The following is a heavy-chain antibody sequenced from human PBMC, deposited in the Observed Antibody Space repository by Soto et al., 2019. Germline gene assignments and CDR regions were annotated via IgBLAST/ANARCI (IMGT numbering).Heavy chain of an antibody. CDR3: ARTRGELRMLLGGRGWFDP. CDR1: GGSISSGGYY. D-gene: IGHD3-10*01. J-gene: IGHJ5*02. CDR2: IYYSGST. V-gene: IGHV4-31*03. Sequence: PSETLSLTCTVSGGSISSGGYYWSWIRQHPGKGLEWIGYIYYSGSTYYNPSLKSRVTISVDTSKNQFSLKLSSVTAADTAVYYCARTRGELRMLLGGRGWFDPWGQGTLVTVSS.